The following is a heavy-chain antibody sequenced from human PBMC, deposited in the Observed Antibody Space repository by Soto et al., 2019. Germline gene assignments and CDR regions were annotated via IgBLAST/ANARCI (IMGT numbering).Heavy chain of an antibody. CDR2: INHSGST. CDR1: GGSISDYY. D-gene: IGHD3-10*01. Sequence: PSETLSLTCAVYGGSISDYYWSWIRQPPGKGLEWIGEINHSGSTNCNPSLKSRVTISLDTSKNQFSLKINSVTAADTAVYYCAKDQGRGRTDAWGQGNLVTVSS. V-gene: IGHV4-34*01. CDR3: AKDQGRGRTDA. J-gene: IGHJ5*02.